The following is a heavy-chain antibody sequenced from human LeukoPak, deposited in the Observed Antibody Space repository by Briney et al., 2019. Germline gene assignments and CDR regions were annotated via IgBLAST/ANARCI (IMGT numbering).Heavy chain of an antibody. Sequence: ASVTVSCKASGYTFTGYYMHWVRQAPGQGLEWMGWINPNSGGTNYAQKFQGRVTMTRDTSVSTAYMELSRLRSDDTAVYYCARAWSPLLHFDYWGQGTLVTVSS. CDR2: INPNSGGT. D-gene: IGHD2-15*01. J-gene: IGHJ4*02. V-gene: IGHV1-2*02. CDR3: ARAWSPLLHFDY. CDR1: GYTFTGYY.